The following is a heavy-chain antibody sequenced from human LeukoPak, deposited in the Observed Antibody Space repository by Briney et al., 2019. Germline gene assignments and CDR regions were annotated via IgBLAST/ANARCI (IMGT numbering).Heavy chain of an antibody. CDR1: GFTFSDYA. D-gene: IGHD4-17*01. CDR3: ARETGSAVGSTDFDY. V-gene: IGHV3-30-3*01. Sequence: LAGGSLRLSCVASGFTFSDYAMHWVRQAPGKGLEWVAVISYDGSNKYYADSVKGRFTISRDNSKNTLYLQMNSLRAEDTAVYYCARETGSAVGSTDFDYWGQGTLVTVSS. CDR2: ISYDGSNK. J-gene: IGHJ4*02.